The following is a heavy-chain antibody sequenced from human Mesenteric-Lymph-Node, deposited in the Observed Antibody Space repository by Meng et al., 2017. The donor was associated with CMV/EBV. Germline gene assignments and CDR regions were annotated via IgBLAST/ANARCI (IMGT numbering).Heavy chain of an antibody. Sequence: AAGFTCSSYAISWVRQAPGKGLEWVSAISGSGGNTYYADSVKGRFTISRDNSKNTLYLQMNSLRAEDTAVYYCVKDGSIVVVITLDHWGQGTLVTVSS. D-gene: IGHD3-22*01. CDR2: ISGSGGNT. CDR1: GFTCSSYA. V-gene: IGHV3-23*01. J-gene: IGHJ4*02. CDR3: VKDGSIVVVITLDH.